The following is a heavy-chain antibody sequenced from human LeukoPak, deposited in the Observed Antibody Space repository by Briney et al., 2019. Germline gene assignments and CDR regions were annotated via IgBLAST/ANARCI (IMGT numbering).Heavy chain of an antibody. Sequence: GGSLRLSCAASGFNLRHYNMNWVRQAPGKGLEWVASISSSSTYIYYSDSVEGRFTISRDNANNSLSLQMNSLRAEDTAVYYCARDSSGGDSVLNYWGQGTLVTVSS. V-gene: IGHV3-21*01. CDR3: ARDSSGGDSVLNY. CDR1: GFNLRHYN. D-gene: IGHD2-21*02. J-gene: IGHJ4*02. CDR2: ISSSSTYI.